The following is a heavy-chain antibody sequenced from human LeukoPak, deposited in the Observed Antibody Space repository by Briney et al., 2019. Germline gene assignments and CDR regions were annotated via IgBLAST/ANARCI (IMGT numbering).Heavy chain of an antibody. D-gene: IGHD3-22*01. CDR2: INHSGST. CDR3: ARAYYYDSSGYYGGRGPSDY. CDR1: GGSFSGYY. J-gene: IGHJ4*02. V-gene: IGHV4-34*01. Sequence: SETLSLTCAVYGGSFSGYYWSWIRQPPGKGLEWIGDINHSGSTNYNPSLKSRISISVDTSKNQFSLKLSSVTAADTAVYYCARAYYYDSSGYYGGRGPSDYWGQGTLVTVSS.